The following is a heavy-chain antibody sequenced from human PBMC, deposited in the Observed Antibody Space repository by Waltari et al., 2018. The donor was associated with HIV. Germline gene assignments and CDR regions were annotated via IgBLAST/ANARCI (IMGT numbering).Heavy chain of an antibody. D-gene: IGHD1-1*01. CDR2: ISSNSGST. Sequence: EVQLLESGGGLVQPGGSLRLSCAASGFTFSSYAMTWVRQAPGKGLEWVSGISSNSGSTDYADSVKGRLTISRDNSKNILYLQMNSLRVEDTAVYYCAKDLGNFANDWGQGTLVTVTS. J-gene: IGHJ4*02. CDR1: GFTFSSYA. V-gene: IGHV3-23*01. CDR3: AKDLGNFAND.